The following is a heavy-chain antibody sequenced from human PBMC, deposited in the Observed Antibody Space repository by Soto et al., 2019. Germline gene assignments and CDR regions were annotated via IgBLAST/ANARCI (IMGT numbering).Heavy chain of an antibody. J-gene: IGHJ6*02. CDR1: GGSFSGYY. Sequence: SATLSLTCAVYGGSFSGYYWSWIRQPPGKGLEWIGEINHSGSTNYNPSLKSRVTISVDTSKNQFSLKLSSVTAADTAVYYCARGLNWSGYYRQGPYYYYYGMDVWGQGTTVTVSS. D-gene: IGHD3-3*01. CDR2: INHSGST. V-gene: IGHV4-34*01. CDR3: ARGLNWSGYYRQGPYYYYYGMDV.